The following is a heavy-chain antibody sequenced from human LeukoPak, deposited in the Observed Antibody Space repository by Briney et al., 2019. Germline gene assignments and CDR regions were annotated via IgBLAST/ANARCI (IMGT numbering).Heavy chain of an antibody. Sequence: SETLSLTCTVSGGSISSYYWSCIPEPPGKGLEWIGYIYYSVSTNYNPSPKSRVTISVDTSKNQFSLKLSSVTAADTAVYYCARDLVVVAATHYYYYGMDVWGQGTTVTVSS. V-gene: IGHV4-59*01. J-gene: IGHJ6*02. CDR2: IYYSVST. D-gene: IGHD2-15*01. CDR1: GGSISSYY. CDR3: ARDLVVVAATHYYYYGMDV.